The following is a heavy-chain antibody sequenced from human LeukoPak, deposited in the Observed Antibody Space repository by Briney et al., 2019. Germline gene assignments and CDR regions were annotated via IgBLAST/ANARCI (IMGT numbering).Heavy chain of an antibody. D-gene: IGHD3-22*01. J-gene: IGHJ4*02. Sequence: GGSLRLSCAASGFTFSSYAMSWVRQAPGKGLEWVSAISGSGGSTYYADSVKGRFTISRDNSKNTLYLQMNSLRAEDTAVYYCAKDPWFECYDSSGYCPGEGYWGQGTLVTDSS. V-gene: IGHV3-23*01. CDR1: GFTFSSYA. CDR3: AKDPWFECYDSSGYCPGEGY. CDR2: ISGSGGST.